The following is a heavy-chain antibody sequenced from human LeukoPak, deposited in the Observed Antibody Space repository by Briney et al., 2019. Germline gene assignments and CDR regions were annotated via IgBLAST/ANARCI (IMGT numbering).Heavy chain of an antibody. CDR3: ARDPGSGYEEHFDY. Sequence: GGSLRLSCAASGFTFSSYEMTWVRQAPGKGLEWVSYISSSGSTMYYTDSVKGRFTISRDNAKDPLYLQMNSLRAEDTAVYYCARDPGSGYEEHFDYWGQGTLVTVSS. CDR2: ISSSGSTM. CDR1: GFTFSSYE. D-gene: IGHD5-12*01. J-gene: IGHJ4*02. V-gene: IGHV3-48*03.